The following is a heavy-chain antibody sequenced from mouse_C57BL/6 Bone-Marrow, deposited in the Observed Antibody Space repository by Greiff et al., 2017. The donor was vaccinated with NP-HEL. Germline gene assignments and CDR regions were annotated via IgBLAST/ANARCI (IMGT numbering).Heavy chain of an antibody. CDR3: ARKGWLLRWYFDV. D-gene: IGHD2-3*01. CDR2: INPNNGGT. Sequence: EVQLQESGPELVKPGASVKMSCKASGYTFTDYNMHWVKQSHGKSLEWIGYINPNNGGTSYNQKFKGKATLTVNKSSSTAYMELRSLTSEDSAVYYCARKGWLLRWYFDVWGTGTTVTVSS. CDR1: GYTFTDYN. J-gene: IGHJ1*03. V-gene: IGHV1-22*01.